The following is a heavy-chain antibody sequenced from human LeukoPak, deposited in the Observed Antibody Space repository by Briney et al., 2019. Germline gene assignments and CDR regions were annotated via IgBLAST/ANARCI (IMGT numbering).Heavy chain of an antibody. D-gene: IGHD6-19*01. CDR3: AKENIEVAGTSPMGY. V-gene: IGHV3-30*18. Sequence: PGGSLRLSCAASGFTFSSYGMHWVRQAPGKGLEWVAVISYDGSNKYYADSVKGRFTISRDNSKNTLYLQMNSLRAEDTAVYYCAKENIEVAGTSPMGYWGQGTLVTVSS. CDR1: GFTFSSYG. J-gene: IGHJ4*02. CDR2: ISYDGSNK.